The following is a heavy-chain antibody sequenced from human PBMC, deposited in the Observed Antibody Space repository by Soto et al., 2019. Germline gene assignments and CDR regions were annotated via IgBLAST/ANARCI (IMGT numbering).Heavy chain of an antibody. D-gene: IGHD6-19*01. Sequence: GSLRLSCAASGFTYSNYAMTWVRQAPGKGLEWVSGISGSGRMTYYADSVKGHFTIFRDNSKNTVYLQMNSLRAEDTAVYYCARVSLAVALDYWGQGTLVTVSS. CDR2: ISGSGRMT. J-gene: IGHJ4*02. CDR1: GFTYSNYA. V-gene: IGHV3-23*01. CDR3: ARVSLAVALDY.